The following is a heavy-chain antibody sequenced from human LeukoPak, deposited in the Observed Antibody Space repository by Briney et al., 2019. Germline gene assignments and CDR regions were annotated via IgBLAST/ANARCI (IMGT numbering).Heavy chain of an antibody. CDR1: GFTFSNYA. D-gene: IGHD2-2*01. CDR3: ARGGVVALKHWFDP. V-gene: IGHV3-53*01. Sequence: GGSLRLSCAASGFTFSNYAMSWVRQAPGKGLEWVSVIYSGGSTYYADSVKGRFTISRDNSKNTLYLQMDSLRAEDTAVYYCARGGVVALKHWFDPWGQGTLVTVSS. J-gene: IGHJ5*02. CDR2: IYSGGST.